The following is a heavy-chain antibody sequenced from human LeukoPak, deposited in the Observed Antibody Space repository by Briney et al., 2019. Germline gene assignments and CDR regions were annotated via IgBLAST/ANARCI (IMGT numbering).Heavy chain of an antibody. CDR2: INPNSGGT. D-gene: IGHD6-13*01. CDR3: ARGSTLATPGGVANDY. Sequence: PGASVKVSCKASGYTFTGYYMHWVQQAPGQGLQWMGWINPNSGGTNYAYKFQGRITMTRDTSISTAYMELSSLKSDDAAVYYCARGSTLATPGGVANDYWGQGTLVTVSS. V-gene: IGHV1-2*07. J-gene: IGHJ4*02. CDR1: GYTFTGYY.